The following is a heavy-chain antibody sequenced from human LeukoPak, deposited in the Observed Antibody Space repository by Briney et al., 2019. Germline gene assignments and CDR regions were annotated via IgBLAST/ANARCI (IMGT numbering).Heavy chain of an antibody. Sequence: SETLSLTCTVSGGSISSSSYYWGWIRQSPGKGLEWIANIYYSGSTYYNPSLKGRVTISVDTSKNQFSLKLSSVTAADTAVYYCAREPAMVRGVIIDYFDYWGQGTLVTVSS. CDR1: GGSISSSSYY. CDR3: AREPAMVRGVIIDYFDY. V-gene: IGHV4-39*07. D-gene: IGHD3-10*01. CDR2: IYYSGST. J-gene: IGHJ4*02.